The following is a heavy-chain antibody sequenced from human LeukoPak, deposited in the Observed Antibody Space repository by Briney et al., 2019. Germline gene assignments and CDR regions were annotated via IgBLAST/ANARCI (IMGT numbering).Heavy chain of an antibody. Sequence: GGSLRLSCAASAVALTGYWMHWFRQAPGKGPVWVSRIHSNGRTIDYAESVKGRIITSRDNAKNMLYLQMNSLRVEDTALYFCVRDPMIAGDYWGQGTRVTVST. CDR1: AVALTGYW. CDR3: VRDPMIAGDY. D-gene: IGHD2-21*01. J-gene: IGHJ4*02. CDR2: IHSNGRTI. V-gene: IGHV3-74*01.